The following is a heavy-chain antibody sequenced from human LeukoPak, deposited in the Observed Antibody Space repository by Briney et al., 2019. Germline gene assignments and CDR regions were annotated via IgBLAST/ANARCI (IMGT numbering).Heavy chain of an antibody. V-gene: IGHV3-11*01. J-gene: IGHJ6*03. CDR1: GFTFSDYY. CDR3: ASYSSAYYYYMDV. CDR2: ISSSGSTI. D-gene: IGHD5-18*01. Sequence: PGGSLRLSCAASGFTFSDYYMSRIRQAPGKGLEWVSYISSSGSTIYYADSVKGRFTISRDNAKNSLYLQMNSLRAEDTAVYYCASYSSAYYYYMDVWGKGTTVTVSS.